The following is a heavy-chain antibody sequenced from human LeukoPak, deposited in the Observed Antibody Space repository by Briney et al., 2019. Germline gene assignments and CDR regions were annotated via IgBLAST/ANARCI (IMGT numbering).Heavy chain of an antibody. D-gene: IGHD1-26*01. CDR2: IYYSGST. CDR1: GDSISSSSSY. Sequence: SETLSLTCTVSGDSISSSSSYWGWIRQPPGKGLEWIGNIYYSGSTYYNPSLKSRVTISVDTSRNQFSLKLSSVTAADTAVYYCARLGGTYDAFDIWGQGTMVTVSS. V-gene: IGHV4-39*01. J-gene: IGHJ3*02. CDR3: ARLGGTYDAFDI.